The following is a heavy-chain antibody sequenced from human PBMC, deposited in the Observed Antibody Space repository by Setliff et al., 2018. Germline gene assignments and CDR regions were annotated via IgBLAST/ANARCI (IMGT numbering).Heavy chain of an antibody. D-gene: IGHD5-18*01. CDR3: VRQGLDTGRTRWWFDP. V-gene: IGHV4-39*01. CDR1: GGSISSGSDH. Sequence: PSETLSLTCTVSGGSISSGSDHWAWIRQPPGKGLEWLGTVYHSGSTYYNASLKSRVTISVDTSKNQFSLKLSSVTAADTAVYYCVRQGLDTGRTRWWFDPWGQGTLVTVSS. CDR2: VYHSGST. J-gene: IGHJ5*02.